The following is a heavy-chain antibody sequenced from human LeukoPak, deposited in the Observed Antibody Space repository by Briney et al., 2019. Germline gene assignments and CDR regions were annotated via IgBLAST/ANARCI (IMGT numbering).Heavy chain of an antibody. Sequence: PPGKGLEWIGYISYSGGPNYNPSHKSRVTISVDTSKNQFSLKLTSVTAADTAVYYCAREYYGSSGYYNDYWGQGALVTVSS. D-gene: IGHD3-22*01. CDR3: AREYYGSSGYYNDY. J-gene: IGHJ4*02. CDR2: ISYSGGP. V-gene: IGHV4-59*01.